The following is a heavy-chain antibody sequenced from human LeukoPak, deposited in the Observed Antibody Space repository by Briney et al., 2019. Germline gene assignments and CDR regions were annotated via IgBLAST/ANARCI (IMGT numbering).Heavy chain of an antibody. CDR2: ISSSGSTI. Sequence: GGSLRLSCAASGFTFSSYEMNWVRQATGKGLEWVSYISSSGSTIYYADSVKGRFTISRDNAKNSLYLQMNSLRAEDTAVYYCARDRRYCSGGSCYYYGMDVWGQGTTVTVSS. CDR3: ARDRRYCSGGSCYYYGMDV. D-gene: IGHD2-15*01. V-gene: IGHV3-48*03. CDR1: GFTFSSYE. J-gene: IGHJ6*02.